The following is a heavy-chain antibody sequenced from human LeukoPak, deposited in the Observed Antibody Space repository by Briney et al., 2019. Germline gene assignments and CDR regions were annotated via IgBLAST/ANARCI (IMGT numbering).Heavy chain of an antibody. V-gene: IGHV3-53*01. J-gene: IGHJ4*02. CDR2: IYSGGST. Sequence: GGSLRLSCAASGFTVSSNYMNWVRQAPGKGLEWVSVIYSGGSTFYADSVKGRFTISRDNSNNTLYLQMNSLRAEDTAVYYCARVGDCGRASCYAIDYWGQGTLVTVSS. CDR3: ARVGDCGRASCYAIDY. CDR1: GFTVSSNY. D-gene: IGHD2-2*01.